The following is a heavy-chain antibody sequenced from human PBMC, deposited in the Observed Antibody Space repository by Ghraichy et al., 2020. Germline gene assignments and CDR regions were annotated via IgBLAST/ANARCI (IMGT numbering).Heavy chain of an antibody. D-gene: IGHD3-10*01. CDR3: ARGKVRGVRVTMVRGKYRYYSYGMDV. Sequence: SETLSLTCAVYGGSFSGYYWSWIRQPPGKGLEWIGEITHSGSTNYNPSLKSRVTISVDTSKNQFSLKLSSVTAADTAAYYCARGKVRGVRVTMVRGKYRYYSYGMDVGGQGTTVTVSS. CDR2: ITHSGST. CDR1: GGSFSGYY. J-gene: IGHJ6*02. V-gene: IGHV4-34*01.